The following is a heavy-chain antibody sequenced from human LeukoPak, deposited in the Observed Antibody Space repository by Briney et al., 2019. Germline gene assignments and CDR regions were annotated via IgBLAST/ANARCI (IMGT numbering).Heavy chain of an antibody. J-gene: IGHJ4*02. CDR1: GGSISSSSYY. CDR3: ARQTGKPEFDY. D-gene: IGHD1-1*01. V-gene: IGHV4-39*07. CDR2: IYTSGST. Sequence: SETLSLTCTVSGGSISSSSYYWGWIRQPPGKGLEWIGRIYTSGSTNYNPSLKSRVTMSVDTSKNQFSLKLSSVTAADTAVYYCARQTGKPEFDYWGQGTLVTVSS.